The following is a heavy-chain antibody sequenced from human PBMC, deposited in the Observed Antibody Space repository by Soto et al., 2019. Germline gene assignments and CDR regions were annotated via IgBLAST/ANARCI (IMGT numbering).Heavy chain of an antibody. V-gene: IGHV1-69*13. Sequence: GASVKVSCKASGGPFNSYGISWVRQAPGQGLEWMGWIIPIFGTANYAQKFQGRVTITADESTSTAYMELSSLRSEDTAVYYCARAGVIGTDWYFDLWGRGTLVTVSS. D-gene: IGHD3-22*01. CDR3: ARAGVIGTDWYFDL. CDR1: GGPFNSYG. CDR2: IIPIFGTA. J-gene: IGHJ2*01.